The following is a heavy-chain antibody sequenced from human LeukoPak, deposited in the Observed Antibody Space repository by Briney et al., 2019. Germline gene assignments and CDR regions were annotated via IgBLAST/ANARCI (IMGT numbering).Heavy chain of an antibody. CDR1: GLTFSRYW. Sequence: GGSLRLSCAATGLTFSRYWMSWDCQARGQGRERGATIKQDGREKYYVDSAKGRFTISRDNAKNSLYLQMNSLRAEDTAVYYCASLIVGATEAYWGQGTPVTVSS. D-gene: IGHD1-26*01. V-gene: IGHV3-7*01. J-gene: IGHJ4*02. CDR2: IKQDGREK. CDR3: ASLIVGATEAY.